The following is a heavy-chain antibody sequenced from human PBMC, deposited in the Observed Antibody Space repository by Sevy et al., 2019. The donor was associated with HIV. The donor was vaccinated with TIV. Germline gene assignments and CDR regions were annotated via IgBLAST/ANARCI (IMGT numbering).Heavy chain of an antibody. CDR3: TASMKTDVLRYFDWLEEPPFDH. J-gene: IGHJ4*02. CDR2: IRSRVNSHAA. Sequence: GGSLRLSCAASGFTFSGSAMHWVRQASGKGLEWVGRIRSRVNSHAAAYAASVKGRFTISRADSENTAFLQMSSLKTEDTAVYYCTASMKTDVLRYFDWLEEPPFDHWGQGTLVTVSS. CDR1: GFTFSGSA. D-gene: IGHD3-9*01. V-gene: IGHV3-73*01.